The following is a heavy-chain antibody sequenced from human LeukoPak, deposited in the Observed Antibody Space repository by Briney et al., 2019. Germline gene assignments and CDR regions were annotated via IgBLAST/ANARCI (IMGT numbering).Heavy chain of an antibody. CDR1: GFTFSSYA. J-gene: IGHJ4*02. CDR3: AKDGSWSCTD. CDR2: IAHHGRNK. D-gene: IGHD2-8*02. V-gene: IGHV3-30*02. Sequence: GGSLRLSCAASGFTFSSYAMHWVRQGPGKGLEWVAYIAHHGRNKYYADSVKGRFTISRDNSKRTLYLQMNNLRADDTAVYYCAKDGSWSCTDWGQGALVTVSS.